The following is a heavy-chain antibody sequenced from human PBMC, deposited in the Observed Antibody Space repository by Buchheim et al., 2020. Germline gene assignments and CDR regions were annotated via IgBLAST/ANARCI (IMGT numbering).Heavy chain of an antibody. J-gene: IGHJ4*02. Sequence: QVQLQESGPGLVKPSQTLSLTCTVSGGSISSGGYYWSWIRQHPGKGLEWIGYTYHSGRTYYNPSLKSRVTISVDTSKNQFSLKLSSVTAADTAVYYCARMVDTAVATTFYFDCWGQGTL. V-gene: IGHV4-31*03. CDR1: GGSISSGGYY. CDR2: TYHSGRT. D-gene: IGHD5-18*01. CDR3: ARMVDTAVATTFYFDC.